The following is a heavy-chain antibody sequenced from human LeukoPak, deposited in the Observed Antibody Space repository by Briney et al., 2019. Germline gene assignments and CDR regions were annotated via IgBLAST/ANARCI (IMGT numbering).Heavy chain of an antibody. CDR1: GFTFSSFA. D-gene: IGHD6-13*01. Sequence: PGGSLRLSCAASGFTFSSFAMSWVRQAPGKGLEWVSAISGSGSSTYYADSVKGRFTISRDNSKNTLYLQMSSLRAEDTAVYYCAKRPISGIAAAGTNWFDPWGQGTLVTVSS. CDR2: ISGSGSST. V-gene: IGHV3-23*01. J-gene: IGHJ5*02. CDR3: AKRPISGIAAAGTNWFDP.